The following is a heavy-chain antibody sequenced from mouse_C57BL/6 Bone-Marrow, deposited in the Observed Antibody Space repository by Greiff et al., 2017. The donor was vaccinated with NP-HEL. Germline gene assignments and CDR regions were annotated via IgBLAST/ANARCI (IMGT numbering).Heavy chain of an antibody. J-gene: IGHJ4*01. CDR3: ARGITTVVDY. V-gene: IGHV1-54*01. CDR2: INPGSGGT. Sequence: QVQLQQSGAELVRPGTSVKVSCKASGYAFTNYLIEWVKQRPGQGLEWIGVINPGSGGTNYNEKFKGKATLTADKSSSTAYMQLSSLTSEDSAVYFCARGITTVVDYWGQGTSVTVSS. D-gene: IGHD1-1*01. CDR1: GYAFTNYL.